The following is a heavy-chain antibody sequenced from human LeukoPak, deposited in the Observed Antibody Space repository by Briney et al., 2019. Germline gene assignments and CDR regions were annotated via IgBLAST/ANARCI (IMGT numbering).Heavy chain of an antibody. CDR1: DYSISSDYY. V-gene: IGHV4-38-2*02. D-gene: IGHD3-3*01. CDR2: IFHSGST. J-gene: IGHJ4*02. Sequence: SETLSLTCTVSDYSISSDYYWGWVRQPPGKRLEWIGNIFHSGSTSYNPSLKSRVTISVDTSKNQFSLNLSSVSAADTAVYYCARGTPFWSGPTIDYWGQGTLVTVSS. CDR3: ARGTPFWSGPTIDY.